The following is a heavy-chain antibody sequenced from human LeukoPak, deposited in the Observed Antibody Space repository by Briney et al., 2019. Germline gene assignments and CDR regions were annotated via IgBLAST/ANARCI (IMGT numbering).Heavy chain of an antibody. CDR2: ISTSGSPI. CDR3: ARDDGSTWSFDY. V-gene: IGHV3-48*03. D-gene: IGHD6-13*01. CDR1: GFTFSRYE. J-gene: IGHJ4*02. Sequence: PGGSLRLSCAASGFTFSRYEMNWVRQAPGKGPEWVSYISTSGSPIYYADSVKGRFTISRDNAKNSLYLQMNSLRAEDTAVYYCARDDGSTWSFDYWGQGTLVTVSS.